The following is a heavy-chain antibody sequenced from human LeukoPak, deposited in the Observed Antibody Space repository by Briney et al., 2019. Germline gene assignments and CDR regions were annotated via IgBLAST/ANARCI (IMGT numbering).Heavy chain of an antibody. CDR1: GFTFSSYG. D-gene: IGHD2-2*01. Sequence: GRSLRLSRAASGFTFSSYGMHWVRQAPGKGLEWVAVIWYDGSNKYYADSVKGRFTISRDNSKNTLYLQMNSLRAEDTAVYYCARAPGYCSSTSCYHDAFDIWGQGTMVTVSS. CDR3: ARAPGYCSSTSCYHDAFDI. J-gene: IGHJ3*02. V-gene: IGHV3-33*01. CDR2: IWYDGSNK.